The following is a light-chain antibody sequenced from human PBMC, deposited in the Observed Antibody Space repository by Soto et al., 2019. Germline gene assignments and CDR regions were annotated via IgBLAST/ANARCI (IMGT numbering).Light chain of an antibody. CDR2: DAS. CDR1: QGISRW. CDR3: QQYNAYSTWT. V-gene: IGKV1-5*01. J-gene: IGKJ1*01. Sequence: DIQMTQSPSTLSASVGDRVTISCRASQGISRWLAWYQQKPGKAPKVLIWDASSLQRGVPSRFSGSGSGTEFILTISSLQPDDFATYYCQQYNAYSTWTVGQGTKVDIK.